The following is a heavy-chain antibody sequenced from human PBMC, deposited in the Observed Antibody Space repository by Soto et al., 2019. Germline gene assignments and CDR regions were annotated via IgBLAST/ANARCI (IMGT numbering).Heavy chain of an antibody. Sequence: ASVKVSCKASGYTFTSYGISWVRQAPGQGLEWMGWISAYNGNTNYAQKLQGRVTMTTDTSTSTAYMELRSLRSDDTAVYYCARGGDYDILTGYGDSDYWGQGTLVTVSS. V-gene: IGHV1-18*01. J-gene: IGHJ4*02. D-gene: IGHD3-9*01. CDR2: ISAYNGNT. CDR3: ARGGDYDILTGYGDSDY. CDR1: GYTFTSYG.